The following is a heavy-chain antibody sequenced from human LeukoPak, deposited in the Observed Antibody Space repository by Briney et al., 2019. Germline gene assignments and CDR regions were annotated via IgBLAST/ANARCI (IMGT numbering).Heavy chain of an antibody. J-gene: IGHJ4*02. Sequence: GASVKVSCKASGYTFTSYGISWVRQAPGQGLEWMGWISAYNGNTNYAQKLQGRVTMTTDTSTSTAYMELRSLRSDDTAVYYCARDSFTMVRGVIGYWGQGTLVTVSS. CDR2: ISAYNGNT. CDR3: ARDSFTMVRGVIGY. D-gene: IGHD3-10*01. V-gene: IGHV1-18*01. CDR1: GYTFTSYG.